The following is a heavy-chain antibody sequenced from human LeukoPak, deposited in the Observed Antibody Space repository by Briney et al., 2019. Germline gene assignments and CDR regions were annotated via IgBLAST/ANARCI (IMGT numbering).Heavy chain of an antibody. J-gene: IGHJ2*01. V-gene: IGHV1-2*02. CDR2: INPNSGGT. Sequence: ASVKDSCKASGYTFTAYHIHWVRQPPGQGLEWMAWINPNSGGTNYAQKFQGRVTMTRDTSITTAYMELSTLSSDDTAVYYCARHPGKVTNDWYFDLWGRGTLVTVSS. D-gene: IGHD4-23*01. CDR1: GYTFTAYH. CDR3: ARHPGKVTNDWYFDL.